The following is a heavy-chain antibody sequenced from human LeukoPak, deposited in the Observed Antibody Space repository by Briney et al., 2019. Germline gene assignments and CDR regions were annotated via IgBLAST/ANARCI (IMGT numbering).Heavy chain of an antibody. J-gene: IGHJ3*02. V-gene: IGHV3-64*01. CDR3: ARDQGYSYGHDAFDI. CDR2: ISSNGGST. Sequence: GGSLRLSCAASGFTFSSYAMHWVRQAPGKGLEYVSAISSNGGSTYYANSVKGRFTISRDNSKNTLYLQMGSLRAEDMAVYYCARDQGYSYGHDAFDIRGQGTMVTVSS. D-gene: IGHD5-18*01. CDR1: GFTFSSYA.